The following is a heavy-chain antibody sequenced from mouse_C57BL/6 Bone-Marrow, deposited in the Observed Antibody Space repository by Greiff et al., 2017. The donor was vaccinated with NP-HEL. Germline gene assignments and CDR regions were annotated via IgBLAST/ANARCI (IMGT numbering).Heavy chain of an antibody. Sequence: QVQLQQSGPGLVAPSQSLSITCTVSGFSLTSYGVHWVRQPPGKGLEWLVVIWSDGSTTYNSALKSRLSISKDNSKSQVFLKMNSLQTDDTAMYYFARHREITTVVVPFDYWGQGTTLTVSS. CDR1: GFSLTSYG. CDR2: IWSDGST. J-gene: IGHJ2*01. D-gene: IGHD1-1*01. CDR3: ARHREITTVVVPFDY. V-gene: IGHV2-6-1*01.